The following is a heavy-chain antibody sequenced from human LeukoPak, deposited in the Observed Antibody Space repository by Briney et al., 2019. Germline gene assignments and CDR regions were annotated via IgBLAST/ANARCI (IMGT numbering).Heavy chain of an antibody. D-gene: IGHD2-15*01. J-gene: IGHJ4*02. CDR3: AGYCGGGSCADS. Sequence: SETLSLTCNVSGYSINSGYYWGWIRQSPTKGLEWIGSLYQSGSSYYSPSLRSRVALSVDTAKSQFSLRLGSVTAADTAVYYCAGYCGGGSCADSWGQGTLVTVSS. V-gene: IGHV4-38-2*02. CDR2: LYQSGSS. CDR1: GYSINSGYY.